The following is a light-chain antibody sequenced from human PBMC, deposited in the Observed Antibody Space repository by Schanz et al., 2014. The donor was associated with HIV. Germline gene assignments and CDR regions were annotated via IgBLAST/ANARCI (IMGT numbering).Light chain of an antibody. J-gene: IGKJ2*01. CDR3: QQYGSSPYT. CDR1: QSVSSN. V-gene: IGKV3-20*01. Sequence: EIVMTQSPATLSVSPGERATLSCRASQSVSSNLAWYQQKPGQAPRLLIYGATSRATGIPGRFSGSGSGTDFTLTINSLEPEDFAVYYCQQYGSSPYTFGQGTKVEIK. CDR2: GAT.